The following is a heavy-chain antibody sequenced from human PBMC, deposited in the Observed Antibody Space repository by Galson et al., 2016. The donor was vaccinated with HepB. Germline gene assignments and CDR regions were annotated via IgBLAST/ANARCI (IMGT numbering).Heavy chain of an antibody. CDR2: INHGGAT. CDR1: GGSFTAHY. D-gene: IGHD5-12*01. CDR3: ARMEKWPTAHADV. J-gene: IGHJ4*02. Sequence: SETLSLTCVVYGGSFTAHYWTWIRQHPGKGFEWIGDINHGGATNYNPSLGSRVTISVDTSKNQLSLSLNSVTAADTAVYFCARMEKWPTAHADVWGQGTLVTVSS. V-gene: IGHV4-34*01.